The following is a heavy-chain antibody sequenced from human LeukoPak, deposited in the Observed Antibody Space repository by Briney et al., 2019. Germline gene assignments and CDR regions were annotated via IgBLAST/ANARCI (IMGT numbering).Heavy chain of an antibody. Sequence: SETLSLTCAVYGGSFSGYYWCWIRQPPGKGLEWIGEINHSGSTNYNPSLKSRVTISVDTSKNQFSLKLSSVTAADTAVYYCAGGRTTVTTSDYWGQGTLVTVSS. D-gene: IGHD4-17*01. J-gene: IGHJ4*02. CDR3: AGGRTTVTTSDY. CDR1: GGSFSGYY. V-gene: IGHV4-34*01. CDR2: INHSGST.